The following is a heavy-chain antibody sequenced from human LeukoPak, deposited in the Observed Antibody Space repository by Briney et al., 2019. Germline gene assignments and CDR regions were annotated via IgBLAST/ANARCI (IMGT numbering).Heavy chain of an antibody. CDR3: ARPLYSSGWYAADS. Sequence: PGGSLRLSCAASGYTFRNYAMNWVRQAPGKGLKWVSSITTSSSHIYSADSVKGRFTISRDNVKNSLYLQMNSLRVEDTAVYYCARPLYSSGWYAADSWGQGTLVTVSS. J-gene: IGHJ4*02. CDR2: ITTSSSHI. CDR1: GYTFRNYA. V-gene: IGHV3-21*01. D-gene: IGHD6-19*01.